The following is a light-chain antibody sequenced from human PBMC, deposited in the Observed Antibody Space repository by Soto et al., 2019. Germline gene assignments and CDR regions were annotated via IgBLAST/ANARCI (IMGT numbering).Light chain of an antibody. V-gene: IGLV2-14*01. CDR1: SSDVGGYNY. J-gene: IGLJ2*01. CDR3: SSYTSSRDVV. Sequence: QSVLTQPASVSGSPGQSITISCTGTSSDVGGYNYVSWYQQHPGKAPKLMIYDVSNRPSGVSNRFSGSKSGNTASLTISGLQAEDEADYYCSSYTSSRDVVFGGGTKHTVL. CDR2: DVS.